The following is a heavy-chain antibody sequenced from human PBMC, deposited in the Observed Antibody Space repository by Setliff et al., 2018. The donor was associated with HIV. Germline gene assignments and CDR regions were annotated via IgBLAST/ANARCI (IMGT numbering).Heavy chain of an antibody. J-gene: IGHJ3*02. CDR2: IYTTGST. V-gene: IGHV4-59*11. D-gene: IGHD6-6*01. CDR1: GSSISGHF. CDR3: ARVPPEYSSSSQAFDI. Sequence: PSETLSLTCTVSGSSISGHFWTWIRRPPGKGLEWIGYIYTTGSTNYNPSLTSRVTISADTSKNKFSLKMRSVTAADTAVYYCARVPPEYSSSSQAFDIWGQGTKVTVSS.